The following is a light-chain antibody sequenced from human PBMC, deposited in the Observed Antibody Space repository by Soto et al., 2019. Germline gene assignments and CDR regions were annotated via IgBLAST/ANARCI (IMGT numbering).Light chain of an antibody. CDR3: QQYGSSPLT. J-gene: IGKJ4*01. CDR2: GAS. Sequence: IVLPQSPGTLSLSPGERANLSLRTSKTIYSTYLAWYQQKPGRAPRLLIYGASNRATGIPDRFSGSGSGTDFTLTISRLEPEDFAVYYCQQYGSSPLTFGGGTKVDIK. CDR1: KTIYSTY. V-gene: IGKV3-20*01.